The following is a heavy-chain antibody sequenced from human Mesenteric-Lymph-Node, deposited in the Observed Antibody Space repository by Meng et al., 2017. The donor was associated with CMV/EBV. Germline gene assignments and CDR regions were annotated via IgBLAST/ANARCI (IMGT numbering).Heavy chain of an antibody. D-gene: IGHD5-24*01. CDR3: ARGGRRWLQLSSFDY. V-gene: IGHV1-69*05. CDR1: GGTFSSYA. J-gene: IGHJ4*02. Sequence: SVKVSCKASGGTFSSYAISWVRQAPGQGLEWMGGIIPIFGTANYAQKFQGRVTITTDESTSTAYMELSSLRSEDTAVYYCARGGRRWLQLSSFDYWGQGTLVTVSS. CDR2: IIPIFGTA.